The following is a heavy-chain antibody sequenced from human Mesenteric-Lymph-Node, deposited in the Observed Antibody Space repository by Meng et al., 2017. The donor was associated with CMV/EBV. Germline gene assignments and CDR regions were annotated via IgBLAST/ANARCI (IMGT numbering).Heavy chain of an antibody. V-gene: IGHV3-7*01. D-gene: IGHD3-10*01. Sequence: GESLKISCAASGFTFSRYWMTWVRQAPGKGLEWVANIMQDGGGKYYVDSVKGRFTISRDNAKNSLYLQMNSLRAEDTAVYYCAREYYDGSGTYYNPFDYWGQGTLSPSPQ. CDR2: IMQDGGGK. J-gene: IGHJ4*02. CDR3: AREYYDGSGTYYNPFDY. CDR1: GFTFSRYW.